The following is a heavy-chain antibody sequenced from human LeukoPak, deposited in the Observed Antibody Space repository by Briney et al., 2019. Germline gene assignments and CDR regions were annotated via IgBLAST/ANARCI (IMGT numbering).Heavy chain of an antibody. CDR2: INQSGST. D-gene: IGHD2-8*01. Sequence: SETLSLTCAVYCGSFSGYYWTWIRQPPGKGLEWIGEINQSGSTNYNPSLKSRVTISVDTSKNQFSLKLSSVTAADTAVYYCARAPYCTNGVCYNYYYYGMDVWGQGTTVTVSS. V-gene: IGHV4-34*01. J-gene: IGHJ6*02. CDR3: ARAPYCTNGVCYNYYYYGMDV. CDR1: CGSFSGYY.